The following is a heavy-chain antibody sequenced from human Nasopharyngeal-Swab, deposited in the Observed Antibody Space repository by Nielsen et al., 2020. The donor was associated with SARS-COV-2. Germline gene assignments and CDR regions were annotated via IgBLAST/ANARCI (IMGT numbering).Heavy chain of an antibody. CDR3: ARGQQWLVAGVGAFDI. CDR1: GFTVSSKY. CDR2: IYSGGST. J-gene: IGHJ3*02. V-gene: IGHV3-53*01. Sequence: GESLKISCAASGFTVSSKYMSWVRRAPGEGLEWVSVIYSGGSTYYADSVKGRFTFSRDNSKNTLYLQMNSLRAEDTAVYYCARGQQWLVAGVGAFDIWGQGTMVTVSS. D-gene: IGHD6-19*01.